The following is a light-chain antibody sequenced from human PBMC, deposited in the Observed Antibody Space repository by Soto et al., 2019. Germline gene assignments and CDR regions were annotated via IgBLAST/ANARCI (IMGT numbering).Light chain of an antibody. CDR3: VLLYRGSWV. Sequence: QTVVTQEPSLTVSPGGTVTLTCALTTGAVTSDYYPNWFQRKPGQAHRTLIYKTSNKHSWTPARFSGSLLGGKAALTLSGVQPEDEADYYCVLLYRGSWVFGGGTKLTVL. CDR1: TGAVTSDYY. CDR2: KTS. J-gene: IGLJ3*02. V-gene: IGLV7-43*01.